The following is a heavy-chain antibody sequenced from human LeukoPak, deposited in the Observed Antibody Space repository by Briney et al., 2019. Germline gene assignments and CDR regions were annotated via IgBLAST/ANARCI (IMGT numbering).Heavy chain of an antibody. CDR2: ISGSGGSI. D-gene: IGHD5-18*01. Sequence: PGGSLRLSCTASGFTFSNYAMTWVRQAPGKGLEWVSTISGSGGSIHYADSVKGRFTISRDNSKNTLYLQMNSLRAEDTAVYYCAKGGYSYAVNWWGQGTLVTVSS. CDR1: GFTFSNYA. J-gene: IGHJ4*02. CDR3: AKGGYSYAVNW. V-gene: IGHV3-23*01.